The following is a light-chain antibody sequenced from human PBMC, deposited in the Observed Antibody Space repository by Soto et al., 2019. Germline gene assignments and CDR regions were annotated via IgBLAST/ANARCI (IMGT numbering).Light chain of an antibody. CDR3: EQLRSFPRT. J-gene: IGKJ5*01. CDR2: AAS. V-gene: IGKV1-9*01. CDR1: QKINSW. Sequence: DLRQSPPTMSVSVGDRDTIACRVSQKINSWIAWYQQKPGRAPKLLIFAASNLQGGVHVRFFGSRSWTAYVLGIKSRQPEDVAPQYYEQLRSFPRTVGQGTRLEIK.